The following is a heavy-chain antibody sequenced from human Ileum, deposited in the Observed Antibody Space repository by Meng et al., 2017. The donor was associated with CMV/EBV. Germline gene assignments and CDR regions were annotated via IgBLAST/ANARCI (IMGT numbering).Heavy chain of an antibody. CDR2: ITWDGVST. J-gene: IGHJ4*02. Sequence: GESLKISCAASGFTFDDYTMHWVRQAPGKGLEWVSLITWDGVSTYYADSVKGRFTISRDNSKNSLYLQMNSLRAEDTAVYYCARGIVGALGGRGFADYWGQGTLVTVSS. CDR3: ARGIVGALGGRGFADY. CDR1: GFTFDDYT. D-gene: IGHD1-26*01. V-gene: IGHV3-43*01.